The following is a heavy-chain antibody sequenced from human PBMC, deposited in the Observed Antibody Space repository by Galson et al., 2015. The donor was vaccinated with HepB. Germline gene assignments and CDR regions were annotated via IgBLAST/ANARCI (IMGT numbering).Heavy chain of an antibody. V-gene: IGHV3-13*01. CDR2: FTTAGDT. Sequence: SLRLSCAASGFTFSNYDMHWVRQGAGKGLEWVSAFTTAGDTYYPGSVKGRFTISRENDKNSLYLQMNNLRAGDTAVYYCARLSGSHFDHWGQGTLVTVSS. CDR1: GFTFSNYD. CDR3: ARLSGSHFDH. J-gene: IGHJ4*02. D-gene: IGHD1-26*01.